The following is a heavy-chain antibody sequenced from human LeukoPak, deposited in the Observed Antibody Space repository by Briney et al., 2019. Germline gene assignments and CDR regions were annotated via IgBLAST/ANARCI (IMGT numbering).Heavy chain of an antibody. J-gene: IGHJ4*02. D-gene: IGHD4-23*01. CDR3: ARAQHDYGGNPNDY. CDR2: ISAYNGNT. Sequence: GASVKVSCKASGYTFTSFGISWVRQAPGQGLEWMGWISAYNGNTNYAQKLQGRVTMTTDTSTSTAYMELRSLRSDDTAVYYCARAQHDYGGNPNDYWGQGTLVTVSS. CDR1: GYTFTSFG. V-gene: IGHV1-18*01.